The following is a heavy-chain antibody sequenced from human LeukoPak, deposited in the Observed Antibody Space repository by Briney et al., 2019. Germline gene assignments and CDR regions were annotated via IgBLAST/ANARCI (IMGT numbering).Heavy chain of an antibody. D-gene: IGHD6-19*01. CDR2: INHSGST. J-gene: IGHJ4*02. V-gene: IGHV4-34*01. CDR3: ARGRGRIAVAGTLDYFDY. Sequence: SETLSLTCAVYGGSFSGYYWSWIRQPPGKGLEWIGEINHSGSTNYNPSLKSRVTISVDTSKNQFSLKLSSVTAADTAVYYCARGRGRIAVAGTLDYFDYWGQGTLVTVSS. CDR1: GGSFSGYY.